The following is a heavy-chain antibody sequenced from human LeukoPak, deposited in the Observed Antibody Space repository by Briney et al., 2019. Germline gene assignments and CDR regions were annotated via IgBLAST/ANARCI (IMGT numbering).Heavy chain of an antibody. Sequence: PGGSLRLSCAASGFTFSTYTMYWVRHPPGKRLEWVSIIGNNGGGIHYADSMRGRFTISRDNSKNALYLQMNSLRVEDTAVYYCAIDPNWGTHSWGQGVLVTVSS. V-gene: IGHV3-23*01. CDR1: GFTFSTYT. CDR3: AIDPNWGTHS. D-gene: IGHD7-27*01. J-gene: IGHJ4*02. CDR2: IGNNGGGI.